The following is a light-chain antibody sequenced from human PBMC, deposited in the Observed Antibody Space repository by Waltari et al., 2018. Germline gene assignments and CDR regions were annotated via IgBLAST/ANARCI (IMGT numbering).Light chain of an antibody. Sequence: PSVSVSPGQTARITCSGHELPRKYAYWFQQKSGQAPRLVIYEDTKRPSGIPERFSGSSSGTVATLTITGAQVDDEADYYCYSSDSTGLRVFGGGTTVVVL. V-gene: IGLV3-10*01. CDR3: YSSDSTGLRV. CDR1: ELPRKY. CDR2: EDT. J-gene: IGLJ1*01.